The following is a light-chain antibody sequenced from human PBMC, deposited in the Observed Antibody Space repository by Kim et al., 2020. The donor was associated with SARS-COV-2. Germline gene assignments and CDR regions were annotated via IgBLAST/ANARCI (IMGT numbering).Light chain of an antibody. Sequence: GQRVTISCSGSSSNIGSNNVNWYQQLPRAAPNLLIYNNNQWPSGVPDRFSGSKSGTSASLAISGLQSEDEADYYCAAWDDSLNGHVFGTGTKVTVL. J-gene: IGLJ1*01. CDR3: AAWDDSLNGHV. CDR2: NNN. CDR1: SSNIGSNN. V-gene: IGLV1-44*01.